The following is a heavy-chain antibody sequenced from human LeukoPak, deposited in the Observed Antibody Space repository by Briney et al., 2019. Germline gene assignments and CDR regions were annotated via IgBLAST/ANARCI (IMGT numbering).Heavy chain of an antibody. CDR1: GGSISSGGYY. Sequence: PSETLSLTCTVSGGSISSGGYYWSWIRQHPGTGLEWIGYIYYSGSTYYNPSLKSRVTISVDTSKNQFSLKLSSVTAADTAVYYFARVRGRITIFGVVMPDAFDIWGQGTMVTVSS. CDR3: ARVRGRITIFGVVMPDAFDI. D-gene: IGHD3-3*01. V-gene: IGHV4-31*03. CDR2: IYYSGST. J-gene: IGHJ3*02.